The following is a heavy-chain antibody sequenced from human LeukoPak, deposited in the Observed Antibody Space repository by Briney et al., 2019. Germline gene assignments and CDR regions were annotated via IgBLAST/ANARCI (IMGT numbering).Heavy chain of an antibody. Sequence: PSETLSLTCTVSGGSISSYYWSWIRQPPGKGLEWIGYIYYSGSTNYNPSLKSRVTISVDTSKNQFSLKLSSVTAADTAVYYCARRFRGQAKSNWFDPWGQVTLVTVSS. V-gene: IGHV4-59*08. CDR3: ARRFRGQAKSNWFDP. J-gene: IGHJ5*02. CDR1: GGSISSYY. CDR2: IYYSGST.